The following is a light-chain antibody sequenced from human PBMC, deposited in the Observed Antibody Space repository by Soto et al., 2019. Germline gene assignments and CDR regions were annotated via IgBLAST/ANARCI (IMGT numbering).Light chain of an antibody. CDR2: EDN. CDR1: SGSIASNY. V-gene: IGLV6-57*04. CDR3: QSYDSSTLYV. Sequence: NFMLTQPHSVSESPGKTVTISCTRSSGSIASNYVQWYQQRPGSAPTTVIYEDNQRPSGVPDRFSGSIDSSSNSASLTISGLKTEDEADYYSQSYDSSTLYVFGTGTKLTVL. J-gene: IGLJ1*01.